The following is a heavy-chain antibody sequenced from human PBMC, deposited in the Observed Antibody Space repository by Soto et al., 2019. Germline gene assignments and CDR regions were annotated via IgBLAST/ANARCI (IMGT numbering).Heavy chain of an antibody. J-gene: IGHJ5*02. CDR3: ARAVVHSSSWYEGWFDP. D-gene: IGHD6-13*01. V-gene: IGHV4-30-4*01. Sequence: QVQLQESGPGLVKPSQTLSLTCTVSGGSISSGDYYWSWIRQPPGKGLEWIGYIYYSGSTYYNPSLKSRVTISVDTSKNQFSLKLSSVTAADTAVYYCARAVVHSSSWYEGWFDPWGQGTLVTVSS. CDR1: GGSISSGDYY. CDR2: IYYSGST.